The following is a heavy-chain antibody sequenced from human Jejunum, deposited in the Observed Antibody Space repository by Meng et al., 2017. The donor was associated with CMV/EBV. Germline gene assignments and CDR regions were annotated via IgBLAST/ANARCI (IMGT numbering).Heavy chain of an antibody. CDR2: ITASSSHT. CDR1: GFLFRGYG. Sequence: LSCAASGFLFRGYGMSWFRQAPGKGLEWVSSITASSSHTYYADSLKGRFTVSRDDAKSSLFLQMDSLRAEDTAMYYCARRPTSGWGQGTLVTVSS. D-gene: IGHD3-10*01. J-gene: IGHJ4*02. V-gene: IGHV3-21*01. CDR3: ARRPTSG.